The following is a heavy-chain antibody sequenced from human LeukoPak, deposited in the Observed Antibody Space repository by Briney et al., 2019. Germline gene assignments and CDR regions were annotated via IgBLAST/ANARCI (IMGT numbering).Heavy chain of an antibody. CDR3: ARDSSIMITFGGVIVENWFDP. D-gene: IGHD3-16*02. Sequence: GASVKVSCKASGYTFTSYAMHWVRQAPGQRLEWMGWINAVNGNTKYSQKFQGRVTITRDTSASTDYMELSSLRSEDTAVYYCARDSSIMITFGGVIVENWFDPWGQGTLVTVSS. J-gene: IGHJ5*02. CDR2: INAVNGNT. V-gene: IGHV1-3*01. CDR1: GYTFTSYA.